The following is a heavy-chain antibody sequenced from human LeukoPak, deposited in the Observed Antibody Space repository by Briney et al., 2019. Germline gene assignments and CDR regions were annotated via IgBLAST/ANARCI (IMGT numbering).Heavy chain of an antibody. Sequence: ASVKVSCKASGYTFTSYGISWVRQAPAQGLEWMGWISAYNGNTNYAQKLQGRVTMTTDTSTSTAYMELRSLRSDDTAVYYCAREVAAAGTHEYYYYGMDVWGQGTTVTVSS. D-gene: IGHD6-13*01. CDR2: ISAYNGNT. V-gene: IGHV1-18*01. CDR3: AREVAAAGTHEYYYYGMDV. CDR1: GYTFTSYG. J-gene: IGHJ6*02.